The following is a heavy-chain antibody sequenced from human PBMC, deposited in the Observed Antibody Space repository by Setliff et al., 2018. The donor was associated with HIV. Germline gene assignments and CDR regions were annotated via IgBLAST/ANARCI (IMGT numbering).Heavy chain of an antibody. V-gene: IGHV4-4*08. D-gene: IGHD6-19*01. CDR1: GDSISHYY. J-gene: IGHJ3*02. CDR2: IFTSATTNF. CDR3: ASGDIAVASAFDI. Sequence: SETLSLTCSVSGDSISHYYWSWIRQPPGKGLEWIGDIFTSATTNFNYNPSLKSRVTMSIDTSKNQFSLKLSSVTAADTAVYYCASGDIAVASAFDIWGQGTMVTVSS.